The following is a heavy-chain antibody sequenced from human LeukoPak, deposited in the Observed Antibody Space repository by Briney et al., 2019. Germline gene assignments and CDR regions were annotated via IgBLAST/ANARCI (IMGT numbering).Heavy chain of an antibody. Sequence: GGSLRLSCAASGFTFSSYAMSWVRQAPGKGLEWVANIKQDGSEEYYVDSVKGRFTISRDNAKNSLYLQMNSLRAEDTAVYYCARVSGYYDFWSGYYPYYYYGMDVRGQGTTVTVSS. V-gene: IGHV3-7*03. CDR2: IKQDGSEE. CDR3: ARVSGYYDFWSGYYPYYYYGMDV. J-gene: IGHJ6*02. D-gene: IGHD3-3*01. CDR1: GFTFSSYA.